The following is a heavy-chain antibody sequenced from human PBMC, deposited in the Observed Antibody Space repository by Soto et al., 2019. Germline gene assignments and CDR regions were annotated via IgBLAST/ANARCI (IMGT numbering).Heavy chain of an antibody. Sequence: GGSLRLSCTASGFSFSSYGMHWVRQAPGKGLEWVAVISYHGINKYYADSVNGRFTISRDNSKNTLFLQMNSLRAEDTAVYYCGKYSDYGPHVHWFDPWGQGTLVTVSS. J-gene: IGHJ5*02. CDR3: GKYSDYGPHVHWFDP. V-gene: IGHV3-30*18. D-gene: IGHD4-17*01. CDR1: GFSFSSYG. CDR2: ISYHGINK.